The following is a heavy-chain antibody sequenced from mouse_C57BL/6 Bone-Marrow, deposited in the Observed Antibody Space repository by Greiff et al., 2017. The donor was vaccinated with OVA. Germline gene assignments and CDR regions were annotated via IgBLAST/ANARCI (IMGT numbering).Heavy chain of an antibody. V-gene: IGHV1-64*01. J-gene: IGHJ4*01. CDR3: ARWAVVATDAMDD. CDR2: IHPNSGST. CDR1: GYTFTSYW. Sequence: QVQLQQPGAELVKPGASVKLSCKASGYTFTSYWMHWVKQRPGQGLEWIGMIHPNSGSTNYNEKFKSKATLTVDKSSSTAYMQLSSLTSEDSAVYDGARWAVVATDAMDDWGKGTSVTVSS. D-gene: IGHD1-1*01.